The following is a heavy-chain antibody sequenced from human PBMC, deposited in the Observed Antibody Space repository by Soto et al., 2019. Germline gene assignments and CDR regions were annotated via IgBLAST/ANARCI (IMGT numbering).Heavy chain of an antibody. J-gene: IGHJ6*02. Sequence: ASVKVSCKASGGTFSSYAISLVRQAPGQGLEWMGGIIPIFGTANYAQKFQGRVTITADESTSTAYMELSSLRSEDTAVYYCAETAARPYYGMDVWGQGTTVTVSS. CDR1: GGTFSSYA. CDR2: IIPIFGTA. CDR3: AETAARPYYGMDV. V-gene: IGHV1-69*13. D-gene: IGHD6-6*01.